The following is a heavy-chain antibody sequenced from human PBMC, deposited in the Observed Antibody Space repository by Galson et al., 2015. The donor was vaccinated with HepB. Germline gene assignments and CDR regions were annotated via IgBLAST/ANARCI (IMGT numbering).Heavy chain of an antibody. D-gene: IGHD3-22*01. CDR2: IKSKTDGGTT. V-gene: IGHV3-15*01. CDR1: GFTFSNAW. J-gene: IGHJ4*02. Sequence: SLRLSCAASGFTFSNAWMSRVRQAPGKGLEWVGRIKSKTDGGTTDYAAPVKGRFTISRDDSKNTLYLQMNSLKTEDTAVYYCTIALYDSSGYVFDYWGQGTLVTVSS. CDR3: TIALYDSSGYVFDY.